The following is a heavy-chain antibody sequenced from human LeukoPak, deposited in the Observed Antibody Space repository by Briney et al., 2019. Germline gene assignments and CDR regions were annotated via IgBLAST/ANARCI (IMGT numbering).Heavy chain of an antibody. J-gene: IGHJ4*02. CDR2: VHYSGST. D-gene: IGHD1-26*01. Sequence: PSETLSLTCTVSGDSISGYYWSWIRLPPGKGLEWIGYVHYSGSTNYNPSLKSRGTLSIDTSRNQFSLKLSSVTAADTAMYYCARAGGSYSFDYWGQGSRVTVSS. CDR3: ARAGGSYSFDY. CDR1: GDSISGYY. V-gene: IGHV4-59*01.